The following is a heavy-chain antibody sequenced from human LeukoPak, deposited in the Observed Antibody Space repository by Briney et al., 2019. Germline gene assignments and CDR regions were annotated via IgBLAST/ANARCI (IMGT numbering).Heavy chain of an antibody. Sequence: PSETLSLTCTVSGGSISSSSHYWGWIRQPPGKGLEWVGSLHYSGSTYYNPSLKIRVTISVDTSKNQFSLKLSSVTAADTAVYYCARIYCSSSSCLQYYFDYWGQGTLVTVSS. CDR2: LHYSGST. CDR1: GGSISSSSHY. J-gene: IGHJ4*02. D-gene: IGHD2-2*01. V-gene: IGHV4-39*01. CDR3: ARIYCSSSSCLQYYFDY.